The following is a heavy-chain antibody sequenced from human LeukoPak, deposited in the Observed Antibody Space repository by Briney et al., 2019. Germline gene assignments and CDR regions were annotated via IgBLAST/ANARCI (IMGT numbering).Heavy chain of an antibody. CDR1: GFIFNNYG. CDR3: ARHKATQYYFDSSGYPLDY. Sequence: GGSLRLSCAASGFIFNNYGMHWVRQAPGKGLEWVAVISYDGSNKYYADSVKGRFTISRDNSKYTLYLQMNGLRAEDTAVYYCARHKATQYYFDSSGYPLDYWGQGTLVTVSS. CDR2: ISYDGSNK. D-gene: IGHD3-22*01. J-gene: IGHJ4*02. V-gene: IGHV3-30*03.